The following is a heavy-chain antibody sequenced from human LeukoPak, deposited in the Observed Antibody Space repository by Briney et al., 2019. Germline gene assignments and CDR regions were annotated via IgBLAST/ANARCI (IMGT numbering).Heavy chain of an antibody. CDR2: SNAGNGNT. J-gene: IGHJ4*02. CDR3: ARLVFSYIVLMVYAIYGYFDY. Sequence: GASVKVSCKASGYTFTSYAMHWVRQAPGQRLEWMGWSNAGNGNTKYSQEFQGRVTITRDTSASTAYMELGSLRSEDMAVYYCARLVFSYIVLMVYAIYGYFDYWGQGTLVTVSS. V-gene: IGHV1-3*02. D-gene: IGHD2-8*01. CDR1: GYTFTSYA.